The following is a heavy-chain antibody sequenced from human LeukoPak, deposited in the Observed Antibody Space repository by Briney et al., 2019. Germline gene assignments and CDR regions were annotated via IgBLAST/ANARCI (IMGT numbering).Heavy chain of an antibody. V-gene: IGHV1-24*01. CDR1: GYTLTELS. J-gene: IGHJ3*02. CDR2: FDPEDGET. Sequence: ASVKVSCKVSGYTLTELSMHWVRQAPGKGLEWMGGFDPEDGETIYAQKFQGRVTMTEDTSTDTAYMELSSLRSEDTVVYYCATGGYCSSTSCYRVAFDIWGQGTMVTVSS. D-gene: IGHD2-2*02. CDR3: ATGGYCSSTSCYRVAFDI.